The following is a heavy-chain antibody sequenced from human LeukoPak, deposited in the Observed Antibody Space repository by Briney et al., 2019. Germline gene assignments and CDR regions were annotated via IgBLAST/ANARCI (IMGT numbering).Heavy chain of an antibody. V-gene: IGHV3-7*01. J-gene: IGHJ4*02. CDR1: GFTFRSYW. Sequence: GGSLRLSCAASGFTFRSYWMTWVRQSPGKGLEWVANIKQDGSETYHVDSVKGRFTISRDNAKDSLYLEMNSLRAEDTAVYYCARKNGLDYWGQGTLVTVSS. CDR3: ARKNGLDY. CDR2: IKQDGSET.